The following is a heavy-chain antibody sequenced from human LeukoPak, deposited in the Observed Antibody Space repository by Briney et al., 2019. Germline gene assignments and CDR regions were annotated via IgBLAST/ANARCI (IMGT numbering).Heavy chain of an antibody. CDR1: GGSTSSSSYY. Sequence: PSETLSLTCTVSGGSTSSSSYYWGWIRQPPGKGLEWIGSIYYSGSTYYNPSLKSRVTISVDTSKNQFSLKLSSVTAADTAVYYCARRSSRVRGVISPFDYWGQGTLVTVSS. V-gene: IGHV4-39*01. D-gene: IGHD3-10*01. J-gene: IGHJ4*02. CDR2: IYYSGST. CDR3: ARRSSRVRGVISPFDY.